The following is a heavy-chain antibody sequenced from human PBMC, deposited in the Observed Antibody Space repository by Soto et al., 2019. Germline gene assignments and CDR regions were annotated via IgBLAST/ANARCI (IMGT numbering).Heavy chain of an antibody. CDR1: GFTFSSYE. D-gene: IGHD5-12*01. CDR2: ISSSGSTI. Sequence: GGSLRLSCAASGFTFSSYEMSWVRQAPGKGLEWVSYISSSGSTIYYADSVKGRFTISRDNAKNSLYLQMNSLRAEDTAVYYCARDGGYDWVVLFDYWGQGTLVTVSS. V-gene: IGHV3-48*03. J-gene: IGHJ4*02. CDR3: ARDGGYDWVVLFDY.